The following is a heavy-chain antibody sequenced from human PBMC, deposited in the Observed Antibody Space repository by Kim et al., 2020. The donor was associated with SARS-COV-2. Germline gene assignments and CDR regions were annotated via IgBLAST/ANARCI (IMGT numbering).Heavy chain of an antibody. V-gene: IGHV4-39*01. Sequence: SETLPLTCTVSGGSISSSSYYWGWIRQPPGKGLEWIGSIYYSGSTYYNPSLKSRVTISVDTSKNQFSLKLSSVTAADTAVYYCASPMGIAAAGPFDYWGQGTLVTVSS. CDR2: IYYSGST. D-gene: IGHD6-13*01. CDR1: GGSISSSSYY. J-gene: IGHJ4*02. CDR3: ASPMGIAAAGPFDY.